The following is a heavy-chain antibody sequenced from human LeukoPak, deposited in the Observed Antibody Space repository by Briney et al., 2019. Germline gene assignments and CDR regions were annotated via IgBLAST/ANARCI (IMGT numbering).Heavy chain of an antibody. CDR2: FDPEDGET. CDR3: ALMTTYYYDSSGPGVAFDI. V-gene: IGHV1-24*01. Sequence: ASVKVSCKVSGYTLTELSMHWVRQAPGKGLEWMGGFDPEDGETIYAQKFQGRVTMTEDTSTDTAYMELSRLRSDDTAVYYCALMTTYYYDSSGPGVAFDIWGQGTMVTVSS. CDR1: GYTLTELS. J-gene: IGHJ3*02. D-gene: IGHD3-22*01.